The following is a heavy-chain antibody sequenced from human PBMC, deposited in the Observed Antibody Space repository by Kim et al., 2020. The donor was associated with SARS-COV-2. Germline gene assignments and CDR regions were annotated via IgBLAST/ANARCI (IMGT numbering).Heavy chain of an antibody. D-gene: IGHD3-22*01. V-gene: IGHV4-39*07. Sequence: SETLSLTCTVSGGSISSSSYYWGWIRQPPGKGLEWVVSIYYSGSTYYNPSLKSRVTISVDTTKNLFSLKLSSVTAADTAVYYWARRQTYSYDSSGLDYWGQGTLVTVSS. J-gene: IGHJ4*02. CDR1: GGSISSSSYY. CDR2: IYYSGST. CDR3: ARRQTYSYDSSGLDY.